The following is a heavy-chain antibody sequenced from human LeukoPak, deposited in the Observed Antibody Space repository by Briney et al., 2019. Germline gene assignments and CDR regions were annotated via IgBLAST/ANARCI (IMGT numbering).Heavy chain of an antibody. Sequence: KSSEILSLTCSVSGDSIIGYYWGWIRQPPGKGLEWIGNIYYTGNTYYNSSLKSRVTLSLDTSKNQFSLKVISMTAADTAAYYCTKSDGYGLIRICGRGTMVTVSS. CDR1: GDSIIGYY. J-gene: IGHJ3*02. CDR2: IYYTGNT. V-gene: IGHV4-39*07. D-gene: IGHD3-10*01. CDR3: TKSDGYGLIRI.